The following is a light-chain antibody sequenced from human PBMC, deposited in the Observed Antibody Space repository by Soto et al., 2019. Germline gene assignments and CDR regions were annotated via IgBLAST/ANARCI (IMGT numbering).Light chain of an antibody. CDR2: ESS. Sequence: DIQLTQSPPSLSASVGDRVTITCRASQTISPFLNWYQCKPGKPTKLLIYESSNLRGGVSSRFSGSGSGTDFTLTIDRLQSYDFATYYCQHSSRDLITFGQGPLLDIQ. J-gene: IGKJ5*01. CDR3: QHSSRDLIT. V-gene: IGKV1-39*01. CDR1: QTISPF.